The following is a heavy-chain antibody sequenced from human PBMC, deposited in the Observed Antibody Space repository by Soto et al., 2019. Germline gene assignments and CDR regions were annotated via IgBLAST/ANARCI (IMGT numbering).Heavy chain of an antibody. D-gene: IGHD6-19*01. CDR1: GFTFDDYA. CDR2: ISWNSGSI. V-gene: IGHV3-9*01. J-gene: IGHJ5*02. CDR3: AKGPSESSGWFRFDP. Sequence: EVQLVESGGGLVQPGRSLRLSCAASGFTFDDYAMHWVRQAPGKGLEWVSGISWNSGSIGYADSVKGRFTISRDNAKNSLYLQMNSLRAEDTALYYCAKGPSESSGWFRFDPWGQGTLVTVSS.